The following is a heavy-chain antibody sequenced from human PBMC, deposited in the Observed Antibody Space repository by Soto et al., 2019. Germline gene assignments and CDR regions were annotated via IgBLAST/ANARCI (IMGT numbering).Heavy chain of an antibody. J-gene: IGHJ2*01. D-gene: IGHD2-2*02. V-gene: IGHV4-4*02. CDR3: ARAGGGYCSSTSCYTNYGYFEL. CDR2: IYHSGST. CDR1: GGSISSSNW. Sequence: SETLSLTCAVSGGSISSSNWWSWVRQPPGKGLEWIGEIYHSGSTNYNPSLKSRVTISVDKSKNQFSLKLSSVTAADTAVYYRARAGGGYCSSTSCYTNYGYFELWGRGTLVAVSS.